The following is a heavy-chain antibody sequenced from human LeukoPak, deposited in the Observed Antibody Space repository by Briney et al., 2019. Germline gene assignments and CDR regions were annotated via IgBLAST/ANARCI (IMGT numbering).Heavy chain of an antibody. Sequence: GGSLRLSCAASGFTFSSYAMSWVRQAPGKGLEWVSAISGSGGSTYYADSVKGRFTISRDNSKNTLYLQMNSLRAEDTAVYYCAKDRGSSSYEVEYFDYWGQGTLVTVSP. D-gene: IGHD6-6*01. CDR2: ISGSGGST. CDR1: GFTFSSYA. V-gene: IGHV3-23*01. J-gene: IGHJ4*02. CDR3: AKDRGSSSYEVEYFDY.